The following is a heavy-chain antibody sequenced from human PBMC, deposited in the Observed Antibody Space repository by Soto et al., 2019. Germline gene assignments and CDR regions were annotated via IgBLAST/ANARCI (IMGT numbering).Heavy chain of an antibody. CDR2: INSDGSST. CDR1: GFTFSSYW. CDR3: ARVELRDAFDI. Sequence: XXSLSLSCAASGFTFSSYWMHWVRQAPGKGLVWVSRINSDGSSTSYADSVKGRFTISRDNAKNTLYLQMKSLRAEDTAVYYCARVELRDAFDIWGQGTMVTVSS. J-gene: IGHJ3*02. V-gene: IGHV3-74*01. D-gene: IGHD1-26*01.